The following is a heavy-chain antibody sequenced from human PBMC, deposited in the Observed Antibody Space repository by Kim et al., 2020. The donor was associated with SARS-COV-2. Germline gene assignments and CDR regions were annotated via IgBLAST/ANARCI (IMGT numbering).Heavy chain of an antibody. J-gene: IGHJ5*02. CDR2: IYYSGST. D-gene: IGHD6-25*01. CDR3: AREKQGQRLMNWFDP. CDR1: GGSISSGGYY. Sequence: SETLSLTCTVSGGSISSGGYYWSWIRQHPGKGLEWIGYIYYSGSTYYNPSLKGRVTISVDTSKNQFSLKLSSVTAADTAVYYCAREKQGQRLMNWFDPWGQGTLVTVSS. V-gene: IGHV4-31*03.